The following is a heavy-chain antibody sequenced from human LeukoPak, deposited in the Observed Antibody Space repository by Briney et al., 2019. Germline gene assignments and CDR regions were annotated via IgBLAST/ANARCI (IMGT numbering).Heavy chain of an antibody. CDR3: AKYYFSGN. Sequence: PGGSLRLSCAASGFTFSSYAMSWVRQAPGQGLEWVSTLSGSSVNTSYADSVKGRFTTSRANSKNTLYLQMNSLRADDTAVYYCAKYYFSGNWGQGTLVTVSS. CDR2: LSGSSVNT. CDR1: GFTFSSYA. D-gene: IGHD3-10*01. V-gene: IGHV3-23*01. J-gene: IGHJ4*02.